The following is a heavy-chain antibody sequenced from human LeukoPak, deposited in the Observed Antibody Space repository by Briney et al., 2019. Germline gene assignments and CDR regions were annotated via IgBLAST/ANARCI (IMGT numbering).Heavy chain of an antibody. V-gene: IGHV3-33*01. Sequence: GGSLRLSCAASGFTFSSFGMHWVRQAPGKGLEWVTFIWYDGNKKYYADSVKGRFTISRDNAKNSLYLQMNSLRAEDTAVYYCARDHSQYYYGSGSSYDYWGQGTLVTVSS. J-gene: IGHJ4*02. CDR3: ARDHSQYYYGSGSSYDY. CDR1: GFTFSSFG. D-gene: IGHD3-10*01. CDR2: IWYDGNKK.